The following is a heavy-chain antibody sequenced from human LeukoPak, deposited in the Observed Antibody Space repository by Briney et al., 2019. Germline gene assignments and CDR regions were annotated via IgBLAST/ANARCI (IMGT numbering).Heavy chain of an antibody. CDR1: GLTFSTYS. CDR3: AKDVAPDSGWDLDY. Sequence: SCAVSGLTFSTYSMTWVRQGPGKGLEWVSSIYNSGAKIFYADSVKGRFTISRDNSKNMLYLQMNSLRVEDTAVYYCAKDVAPDSGWDLDYWGQGTLVTVSS. D-gene: IGHD6-19*01. J-gene: IGHJ4*02. CDR2: IYNSGAKI. V-gene: IGHV3-23*01.